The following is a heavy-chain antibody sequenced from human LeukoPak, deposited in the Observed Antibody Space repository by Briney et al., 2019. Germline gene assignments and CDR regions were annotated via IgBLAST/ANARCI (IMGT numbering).Heavy chain of an antibody. CDR1: GFTFSSYA. CDR2: IRYDGSNK. V-gene: IGHV3-30*02. CDR3: ASAKGSSSNYYYYMDV. Sequence: GGSLRLSCAASGFTFSSYAMHWVRQAPGKGLEWVAFIRYDGSNKYYADSVKGRFTISRDNSKNTLYLQMNSLRAEDTAVYYCASAKGSSSNYYYYMDVWGKGTTVTVSS. J-gene: IGHJ6*03. D-gene: IGHD6-6*01.